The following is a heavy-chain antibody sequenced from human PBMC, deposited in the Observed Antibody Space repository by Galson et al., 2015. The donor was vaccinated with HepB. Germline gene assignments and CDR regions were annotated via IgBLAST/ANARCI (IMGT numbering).Heavy chain of an antibody. D-gene: IGHD2/OR15-2a*01. CDR3: AKYGLHCTTTECSRFFDY. CDR1: RFSFTTYA. J-gene: IGHJ4*02. Sequence: SLRLSCAASRFSFTTYAMTWVRQAPGKGLEWVSVIDSSSAYIHYADSVKGRFAISRDNSKNTLYLQMNSLRAEDTAVYYCAKYGLHCTTTECSRFFDYWGQGTLVTVSS. V-gene: IGHV3-23*01. CDR2: IDSSSAYI.